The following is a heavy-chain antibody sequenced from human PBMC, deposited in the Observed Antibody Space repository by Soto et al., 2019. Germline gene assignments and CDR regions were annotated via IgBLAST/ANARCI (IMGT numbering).Heavy chain of an antibody. V-gene: IGHV1-18*01. D-gene: IGHD1-1*01. J-gene: IGHJ4*02. CDR1: GYAFTTYG. CDR2: ISAHNGNT. Sequence: QVHLVQSGAEVKKPGASVKVSCKGSGYAFTTYGITWVRQAPEQGLEWMGWISAHNGNTNDAQKLQGRVTVTRDTSTSTAYMELRSLRSDDTAVYYCARGRYGDYWGQGALVTVSS. CDR3: ARGRYGDY.